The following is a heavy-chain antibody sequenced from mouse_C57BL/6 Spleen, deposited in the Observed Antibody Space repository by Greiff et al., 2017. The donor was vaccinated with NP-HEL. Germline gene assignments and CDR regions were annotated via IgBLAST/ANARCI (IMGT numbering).Heavy chain of an antibody. CDR3: ARGEGNFYAMDY. CDR1: GFTFSSYA. J-gene: IGHJ4*01. D-gene: IGHD2-1*01. CDR2: ISDGGSYT. Sequence: EVKVVESGGGLVKPGGSLKLSCAASGFTFSSYAMSWVRQTPEKRLEWVATISDGGSYTYYPDNVKGRFTISRDNAKNNLYLQMRHLKSEDTAMYYCARGEGNFYAMDYWGQGTSVTVSS. V-gene: IGHV5-4*03.